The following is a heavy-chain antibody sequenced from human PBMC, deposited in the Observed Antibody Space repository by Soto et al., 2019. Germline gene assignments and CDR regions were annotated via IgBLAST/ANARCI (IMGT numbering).Heavy chain of an antibody. J-gene: IGHJ5*02. CDR1: GFTFSSYG. D-gene: IGHD2-21*02. CDR2: ISYDGRHK. Sequence: PGGSLRLSCAASGFTFSSYGMSWVRQAPGKGLEWVALISYDGRHKNYADSVKGRITISRDNSKNILYLQMSALRAEDTAIYYCVRSKRRHCGNDCYMFDLWGQGTLVTVSS. CDR3: VRSKRRHCGNDCYMFDL. V-gene: IGHV3-30*19.